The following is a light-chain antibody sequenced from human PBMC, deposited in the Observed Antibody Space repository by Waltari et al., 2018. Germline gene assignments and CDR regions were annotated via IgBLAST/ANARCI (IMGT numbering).Light chain of an antibody. CDR2: DAS. J-gene: IGKJ4*01. CDR3: QQLYTTPLT. V-gene: IGKV1-NL1*01. CDR1: QFIRNS. Sequence: DIQMTQSPSSLSASVGDRVTITCRASQFIRNSLAWYQQKPGRDPKLLIYDASRLQSGVPSRCSGSGSGTDFTLTISSLQPEDFATIYCQQLYTTPLTVGGGTKVEIK.